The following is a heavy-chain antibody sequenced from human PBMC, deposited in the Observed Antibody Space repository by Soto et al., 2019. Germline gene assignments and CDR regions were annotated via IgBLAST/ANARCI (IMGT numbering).Heavy chain of an antibody. CDR3: AVLRFLEWSSPYYYGMDV. V-gene: IGHV3-9*01. Sequence: GGSLRLSCAASGFTFDDYAMHWVRQAPGKGLEWVSGISWNSGSIGYADSVKGRFTISRDNAKNSLYLQMNSLRAEDTALYYCAVLRFLEWSSPYYYGMDVWGQGTTVTVSS. CDR1: GFTFDDYA. J-gene: IGHJ6*02. CDR2: ISWNSGSI. D-gene: IGHD3-3*01.